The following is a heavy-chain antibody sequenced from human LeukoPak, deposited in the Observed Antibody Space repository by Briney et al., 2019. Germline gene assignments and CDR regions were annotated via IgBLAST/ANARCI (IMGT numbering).Heavy chain of an antibody. CDR2: LGTSGAYI. CDR3: ARAGYGSGSFGSAWGMDV. CDR1: GFTFTTYA. J-gene: IGHJ6*02. Sequence: GGSLRLSCAASGFTFTTYAMTWVRQAPGKGLQWVSTLGTSGAYIFYADSVKGRLTISRDNAKNTLYLQMNSLRAEDTAVYYCARAGYGSGSFGSAWGMDVWGQGTTVTASS. D-gene: IGHD3-10*01. V-gene: IGHV3-23*01.